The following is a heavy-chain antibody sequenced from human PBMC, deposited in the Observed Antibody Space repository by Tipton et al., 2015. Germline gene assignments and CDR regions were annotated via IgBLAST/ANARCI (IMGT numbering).Heavy chain of an antibody. CDR2: IDYSGSP. CDR1: GGSISSYY. V-gene: IGHV4-59*01. J-gene: IGHJ4*02. Sequence: TLSLTCTVSGGSISSYYWSWIRQSPGKGLEWIGYIDYSGSPRYNPSLKSRLTMSVDTSKKQFSLMLSSVTAADTAVYYCARAGMAHFDYWGQGTLVTVSS. D-gene: IGHD5-24*01. CDR3: ARAGMAHFDY.